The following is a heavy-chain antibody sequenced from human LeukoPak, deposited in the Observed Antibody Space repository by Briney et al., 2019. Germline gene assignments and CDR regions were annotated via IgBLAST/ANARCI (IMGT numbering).Heavy chain of an antibody. CDR1: GFTVSSYA. V-gene: IGHV3-13*01. CDR3: ARQKQSHGNFDY. D-gene: IGHD1-26*01. J-gene: IGHJ4*02. Sequence: GGSLRLSCAASGFTVSSYAMHWVRQPIGKGLEWVSALGIAGDTFYPGSMKGRFTISRENAKNSMYLQMNSLRAEDTAMYYCARQKQSHGNFDYWGQGALVTVSS. CDR2: LGIAGDT.